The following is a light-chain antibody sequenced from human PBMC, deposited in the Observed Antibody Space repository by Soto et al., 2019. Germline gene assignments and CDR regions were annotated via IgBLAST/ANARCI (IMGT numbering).Light chain of an antibody. J-gene: IGKJ2*01. CDR2: GAS. V-gene: IGKV3-20*01. CDR1: QSLDSTY. CDR3: QRSGSAPPYI. Sequence: EVVLTQSPGTLSLSPGERATLSCRASQSLDSTYLAWYQQKPGQSPRLVIYGASRRVTGIPDRFSGSGSGTDFTLTIGRLEPEEFAVYYCQRSGSAPPYIFGAGTRLDIK.